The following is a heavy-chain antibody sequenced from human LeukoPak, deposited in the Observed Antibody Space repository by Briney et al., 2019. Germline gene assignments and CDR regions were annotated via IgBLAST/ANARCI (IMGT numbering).Heavy chain of an antibody. D-gene: IGHD3-22*01. CDR1: GDSISSSNYY. V-gene: IGHV4-61*09. Sequence: PSETLSLTCTVSGDSISSSNYYWSWIRQPAGKGLEWIGHIYSSGNTNYNPSLKSRVTISVDTSKNQFSLKLSSVTAADTAVYYCVREAYYYDSSGYWCAFDFWGQGTMVTVSS. CDR2: IYSSGNT. CDR3: VREAYYYDSSGYWCAFDF. J-gene: IGHJ3*01.